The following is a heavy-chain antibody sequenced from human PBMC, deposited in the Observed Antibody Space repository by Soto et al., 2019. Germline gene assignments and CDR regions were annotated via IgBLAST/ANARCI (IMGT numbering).Heavy chain of an antibody. CDR3: ARSTTGYYDFWGSYRRTFDY. CDR2: MNPNSGNT. D-gene: IGHD3-16*02. J-gene: IGHJ4*02. CDR1: GYTFTSYD. V-gene: IGHV1-8*01. Sequence: RASVKVSCKASGYTFTSYDINWVRQATGQGLEWMGWMNPNSGNTGYAQKFQGRVTMTRNTSISTAYMELSSLRSEDTAVYYCARSTTGYYDFWGSYRRTFDYWGQGTLVTVYS.